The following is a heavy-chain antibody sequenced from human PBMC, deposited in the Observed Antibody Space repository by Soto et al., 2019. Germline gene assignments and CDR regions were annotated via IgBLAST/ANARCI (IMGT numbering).Heavy chain of an antibody. J-gene: IGHJ5*02. V-gene: IGHV1-18*01. CDR3: PRVERQLVLCWAWFDP. D-gene: IGHD6-13*01. CDR1: GYTFTSYG. Sequence: QVQLVQSGAEVKKPGASVKVSCKASGYTFTSYGISWVRQAPAQGLEWMGWISAYNGNTNYAQKLLGRVTMTTDTATRTAHKERSSLKSAATAVYPGPRVERQLVLCWAWFDPLGQGTLVTGSS. CDR2: ISAYNGNT.